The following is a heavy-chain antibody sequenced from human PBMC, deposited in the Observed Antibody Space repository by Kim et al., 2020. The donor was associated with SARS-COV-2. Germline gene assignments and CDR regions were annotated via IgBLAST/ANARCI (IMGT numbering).Heavy chain of an antibody. CDR3: ASAIPSPRPLSDAFDI. D-gene: IGHD2-21*01. V-gene: IGHV4-31*03. J-gene: IGHJ3*02. CDR2: IYYSGST. Sequence: SETLSLTCTVSGGSISSGGYYWSWIRQHPGKGLEWIGYIYYSGSTFYNPSLKSRVTISVDTSKNQFSLKLSSVTAAGTAVYYCASAIPSPRPLSDAFDIWGQGTMVTVSS. CDR1: GGSISSGGYY.